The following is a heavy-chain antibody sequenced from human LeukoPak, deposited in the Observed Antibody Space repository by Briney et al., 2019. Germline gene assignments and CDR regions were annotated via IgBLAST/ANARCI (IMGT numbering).Heavy chain of an antibody. CDR1: GGSISGYY. Sequence: PSETLSLTCTVSGGSISGYYWSWIRQPPGKGLEWIGYIYYSGSTNYNPSLKSRVTISVDTSKNQFSLKLSSVTAADTAVYYCARGLSEGDDDYWGQGTLVTVSS. J-gene: IGHJ4*02. CDR2: IYYSGST. D-gene: IGHD2-21*02. V-gene: IGHV4-59*01. CDR3: ARGLSEGDDDY.